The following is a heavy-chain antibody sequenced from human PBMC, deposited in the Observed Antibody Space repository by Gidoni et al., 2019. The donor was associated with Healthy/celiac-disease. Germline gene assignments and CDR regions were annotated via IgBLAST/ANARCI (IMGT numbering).Heavy chain of an antibody. J-gene: IGHJ4*02. CDR3: ASGRSNSSGWRRRGNYFDY. CDR1: GGSFSGYY. V-gene: IGHV4-34*01. Sequence: QVQLQQWGAGLLKPSETLSLTCAVYGGSFSGYYWSWIRQPPGKGLEWIGEINHSGSTNYNPSLKSRVTISVDTSKNQFSLKLSSVTAADTAVYYCASGRSNSSGWRRRGNYFDYWGQGTLVTVSS. D-gene: IGHD6-19*01. CDR2: INHSGST.